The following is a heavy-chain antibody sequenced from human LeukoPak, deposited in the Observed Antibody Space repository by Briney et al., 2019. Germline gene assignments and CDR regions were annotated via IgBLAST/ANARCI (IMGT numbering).Heavy chain of an antibody. CDR1: GFTFSSYW. V-gene: IGHV3-74*01. J-gene: IGHJ6*03. CDR2: INSDGSGT. Sequence: GGSLRLSCAASGFTFSSYWMHWVRQAPGKGLVWVSRINSDGSGTSYADSVKGRFTISRDNAKNTLYLRMNSLRAEDTAVYYCARPRYYYYMDVWGKGTTVTVSS. CDR3: ARPRYYYYMDV.